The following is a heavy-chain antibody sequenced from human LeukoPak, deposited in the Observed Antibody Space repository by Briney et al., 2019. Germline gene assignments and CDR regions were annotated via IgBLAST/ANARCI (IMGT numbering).Heavy chain of an antibody. CDR2: IYHSGST. CDR1: GGSISSSNW. CDR3: ARDFTRWPHNWYFDL. V-gene: IGHV4-4*02. D-gene: IGHD4-23*01. J-gene: IGHJ2*01. Sequence: SETLSLTCAVSGGSISSSNWWSWVRQPPGKGLEWIGEIYHSGSTNYNPSLKSRVTISVDKSKNQFSLKLSSVTAADTAIYYCARDFTRWPHNWYFDLWGRGTLVTVSS.